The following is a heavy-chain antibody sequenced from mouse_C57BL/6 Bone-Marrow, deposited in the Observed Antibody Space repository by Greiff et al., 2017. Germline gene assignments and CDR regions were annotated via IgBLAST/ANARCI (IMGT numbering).Heavy chain of an antibody. J-gene: IGHJ2*01. D-gene: IGHD2-3*01. CDR1: GYSITSGYY. Sequence: EVQLVESGPGLVKPSQSLSLTCSVTGYSITSGYYWNWIRQFPGNKLEWMGYISYDGSNNYNPSLKNRISITRDTSKNQFFLKLNSVTTEDTATYYCARRDGPGDWFDYWGQGTTLTVSS. CDR3: ARRDGPGDWFDY. V-gene: IGHV3-6*01. CDR2: ISYDGSN.